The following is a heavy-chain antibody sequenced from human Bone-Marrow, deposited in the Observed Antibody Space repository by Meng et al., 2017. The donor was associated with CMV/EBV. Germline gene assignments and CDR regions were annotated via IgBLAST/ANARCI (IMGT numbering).Heavy chain of an antibody. CDR3: AREFYFHGSNYYPHYFDS. CDR1: GYTFSGHY. J-gene: IGHJ4*02. D-gene: IGHD2/OR15-2a*01. CDR2: VNPNSGGT. Sequence: ASVKVSCKATGYTFSGHYLHWVRQAPGKGLEWMGWVNPNSGGTNYAQKFQTRVTMTRDMSISTSYMKLRRLTSDDTALYFCAREFYFHGSNYYPHYFDSWGQGTLVTVSS. V-gene: IGHV1-2*02.